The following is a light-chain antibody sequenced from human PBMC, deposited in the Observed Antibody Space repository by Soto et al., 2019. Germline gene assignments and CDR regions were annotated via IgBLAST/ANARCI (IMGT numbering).Light chain of an antibody. CDR2: DAS. CDR1: QSVSSY. CDR3: QQRSNWWT. J-gene: IGKJ1*01. V-gene: IGKV3-11*01. Sequence: EIVMTQTPAPLSVSPGEKATLSCRASQSVSSYLAWYQQKPGQAPRLLIYDASNRATGIPARFSGSGSGTDFTLTISSLEPEYFAVYYCQQRSNWWTFGQGTKVDIK.